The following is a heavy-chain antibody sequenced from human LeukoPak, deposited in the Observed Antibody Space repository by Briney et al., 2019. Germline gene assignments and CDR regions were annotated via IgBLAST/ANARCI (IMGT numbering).Heavy chain of an antibody. Sequence: ASVKVSCKASGYTFTDYFLHWVRQAPGQGLEWMGWINPKSGDTKYAQNFQGRVTLTRDTSITTVYMELRWLRSDDTAIYYCSRDPYCSTISCYPFFHNWSQGTLVTVSS. CDR2: INPKSGDT. J-gene: IGHJ4*02. CDR1: GYTFTDYF. CDR3: SRDPYCSTISCYPFFHN. D-gene: IGHD2-2*01. V-gene: IGHV1-2*02.